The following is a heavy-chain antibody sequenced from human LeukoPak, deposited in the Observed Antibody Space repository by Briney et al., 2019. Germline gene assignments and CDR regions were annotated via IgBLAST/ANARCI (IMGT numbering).Heavy chain of an antibody. CDR2: INPNSGGT. J-gene: IGHJ4*02. V-gene: IGHV1-2*06. CDR1: GYIFTGYY. Sequence: ASVKVSCRASGYIFTGYYMHWVRQAPGQGLEWMGRINPNSGGTNYAQKFQGRVTMTRDTSISTAYMELSRLRSDDTAVYYCAREGEWLSYCFDYWGQGTLVTVSS. CDR3: AREGEWLSYCFDY. D-gene: IGHD3-3*01.